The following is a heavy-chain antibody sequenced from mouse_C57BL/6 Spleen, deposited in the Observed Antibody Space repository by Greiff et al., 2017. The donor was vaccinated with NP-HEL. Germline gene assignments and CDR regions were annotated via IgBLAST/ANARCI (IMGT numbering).Heavy chain of an antibody. J-gene: IGHJ2*01. Sequence: VQLKESGPGLVKPSQSLSLTCSVTGYSITSGYYWNWIRQFPGNKLEWMGYISYDGSNNYNPSLKNRISITRDTSKNQFFLKLNSVTTEDTATYYCASYDYFDYWGQGTTLTVSS. D-gene: IGHD2-3*01. CDR1: GYSITSGYY. V-gene: IGHV3-6*01. CDR3: ASYDYFDY. CDR2: ISYDGSN.